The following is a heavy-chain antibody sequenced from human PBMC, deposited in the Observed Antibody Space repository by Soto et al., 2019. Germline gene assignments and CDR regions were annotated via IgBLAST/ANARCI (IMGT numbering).Heavy chain of an antibody. CDR1: GFSFSNYN. J-gene: IGHJ4*02. V-gene: IGHV3-21*01. CDR3: ARSGYCSGSSCYSDY. D-gene: IGHD2-15*01. CDR2: ISSTSSCI. Sequence: GGSLRLSCAASGFSFSNYNMNWVRQAPGKGLEWVSYISSTSSCIYYADPVKGRFTISRDNAKNSLYLQMNSLSAEDTALYYCARSGYCSGSSCYSDYWGLGTLGTVSS.